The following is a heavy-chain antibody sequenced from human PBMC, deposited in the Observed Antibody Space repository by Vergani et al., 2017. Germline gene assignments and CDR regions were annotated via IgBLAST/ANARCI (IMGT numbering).Heavy chain of an antibody. Sequence: QVQLVQSGAEVKKPGSSVKVSCKASGGTFSSYAISWVRQAPGQGLEWMGGIIPIFGTANYAQKFQGRVTITADKSTSTAYMALSSLRSEDTAVYYCAGTGYSSGWYPPYDYWGQGTLVTVSS. CDR1: GGTFSSYA. J-gene: IGHJ4*02. V-gene: IGHV1-69*06. D-gene: IGHD6-19*01. CDR3: AGTGYSSGWYPPYDY. CDR2: IIPIFGTA.